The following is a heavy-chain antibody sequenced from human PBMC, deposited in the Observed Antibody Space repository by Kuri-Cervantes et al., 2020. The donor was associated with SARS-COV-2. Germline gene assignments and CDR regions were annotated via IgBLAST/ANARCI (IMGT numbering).Heavy chain of an antibody. CDR3: ARDSPYSYGFDY. D-gene: IGHD5-18*01. V-gene: IGHV3-23*01. J-gene: IGHJ4*02. CDR2: ISGSGGST. CDR1: GFTFSSYA. Sequence: GGSLRLSCAASGFTFSSYAMSWVRQAPGKGLEWVSAISGSGGSTYYADSVKGRFTISRDNSKNSLYLQMNSLRAEDTAVYYCARDSPYSYGFDYWGQGTLVTVSS.